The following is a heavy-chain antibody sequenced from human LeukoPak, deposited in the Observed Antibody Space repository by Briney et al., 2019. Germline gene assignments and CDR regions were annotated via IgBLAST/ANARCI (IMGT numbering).Heavy chain of an antibody. CDR2: INEYGSST. D-gene: IGHD4-17*01. CDR3: ARVGHDYGDYYYYYMDV. V-gene: IGHV3-74*01. Sequence: GGSLRLSCAASGFTFISYWMHWVRQAPGKGLVWVSRINEYGSSTDFADSVKGRFTISRDNAKNTLYLQMNSLRAEDTAVYYCARVGHDYGDYYYYYMDVWGKGTTVTVSS. CDR1: GFTFISYW. J-gene: IGHJ6*03.